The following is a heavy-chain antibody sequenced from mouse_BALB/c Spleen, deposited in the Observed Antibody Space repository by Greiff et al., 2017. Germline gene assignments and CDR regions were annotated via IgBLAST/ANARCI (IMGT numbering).Heavy chain of an antibody. CDR2: INPGSGGT. Sequence: VQLQQSGAELVRPGTSVKVSCKASGYAFTNYLIEWVKQRPGQGLEWIGVINPGSGGTNYNEKFKGKATLTADKSSSTAYMQLSSLTSDDSAVYFCARGDYDYDWYFDVWGAGTTVTVSS. CDR3: ARGDYDYDWYFDV. D-gene: IGHD2-4*01. V-gene: IGHV1-54*01. J-gene: IGHJ1*01. CDR1: GYAFTNYL.